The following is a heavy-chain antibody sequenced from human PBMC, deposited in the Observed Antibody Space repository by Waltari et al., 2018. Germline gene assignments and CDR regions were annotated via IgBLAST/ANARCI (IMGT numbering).Heavy chain of an antibody. D-gene: IGHD3-10*01. CDR2: INSDGSGT. Sequence: EVQLVESGGGLVQPGGSLRLSCAAAGFSFSSSGVHWVRQAPGKGLVWVSRINSDGSGTNYAGSVKGRFTISRDNAKNTLFLQMNSLRAEDTAVYYCARATNSDGGRAFDIWGQGTMVTVSS. J-gene: IGHJ3*02. CDR1: GFSFSSSG. CDR3: ARATNSDGGRAFDI. V-gene: IGHV3-74*01.